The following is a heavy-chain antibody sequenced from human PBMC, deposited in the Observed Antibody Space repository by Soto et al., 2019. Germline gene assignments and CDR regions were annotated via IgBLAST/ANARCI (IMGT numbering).Heavy chain of an antibody. CDR2: ISYDGSNK. D-gene: IGHD3-22*01. CDR1: GFTFSSYA. V-gene: IGHV3-30-3*01. Sequence: QVQLVESGGGVVQPGRSLRLSCAASGFTFSSYAMHWVRQAPGKGLEWVAVISYDGSNKYYAESVKSRFTISRDNSKNTLYLQMNSLRAEDTAVYYCARGGRYYYDSSGYDYWGQGTLVTVSS. CDR3: ARGGRYYYDSSGYDY. J-gene: IGHJ4*02.